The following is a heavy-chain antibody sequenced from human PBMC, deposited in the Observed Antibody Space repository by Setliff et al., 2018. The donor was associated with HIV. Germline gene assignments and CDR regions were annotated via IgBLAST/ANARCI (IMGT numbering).Heavy chain of an antibody. V-gene: IGHV4-34*01. CDR2: INRSGST. Sequence: SETLSLTCAVYGGSFSGYYWSWIRQPPGKGLEWIGEINRSGSTNYNMSLWSRVTISLDASRNQFSLELISVTAADTAVYCCAGGPGTTSIDYWAQGTLVTVSS. D-gene: IGHD1-26*01. CDR3: AGGPGTTSIDY. J-gene: IGHJ4*02. CDR1: GGSFSGYY.